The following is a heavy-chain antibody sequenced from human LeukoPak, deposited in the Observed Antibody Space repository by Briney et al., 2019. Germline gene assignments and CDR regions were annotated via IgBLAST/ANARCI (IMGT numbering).Heavy chain of an antibody. V-gene: IGHV4-61*02. CDR1: GGSISSGNYY. J-gene: IGHJ2*01. CDR2: NYTSGST. Sequence: SQTLSLTCTVSGGSISSGNYYWNWIRQPAGKGLEWIGLNYTSGSTYYNPSLKSRLTISLDTSKNQFSLKLGSVTAADTAVYYCAREFDLWGRGTLVTVSS. CDR3: AREFDL.